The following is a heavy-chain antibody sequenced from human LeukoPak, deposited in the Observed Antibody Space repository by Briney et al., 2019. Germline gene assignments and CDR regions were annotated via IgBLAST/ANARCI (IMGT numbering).Heavy chain of an antibody. Sequence: PSETLSLTCAVYGGSFSGYYWSWIRQPPGKGLEWIGEVNHSGSTNYNPSLKSRVTISVDTSKNQFSLKLSSVTAADAAVYYCARGFSPRHVRRPGYYYYYMDVWGKGTTVTVPS. CDR1: GGSFSGYY. V-gene: IGHV4-34*01. CDR3: ARGFSPRHVRRPGYYYYYMDV. J-gene: IGHJ6*03. CDR2: VNHSGST.